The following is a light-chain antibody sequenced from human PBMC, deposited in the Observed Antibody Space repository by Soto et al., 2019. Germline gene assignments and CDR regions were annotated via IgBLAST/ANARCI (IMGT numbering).Light chain of an antibody. V-gene: IGKV3-20*01. CDR3: QQYVRSPWT. Sequence: EIVLTQSPFTLSLSPVERATLSCRASQSVSSDLAWYQQKPGQAPRLLMYGASSPATGIPDRFSGSGSGTDFTLTISRLEPEDFAVYYCQQYVRSPWTFGQGTKVDI. CDR2: GAS. CDR1: QSVSSD. J-gene: IGKJ1*01.